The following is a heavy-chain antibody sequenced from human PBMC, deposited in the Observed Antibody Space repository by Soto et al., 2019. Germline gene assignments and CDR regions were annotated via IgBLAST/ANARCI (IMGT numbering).Heavy chain of an antibody. V-gene: IGHV5-51*01. CDR3: ARQGGSYDTYYYYYGMDV. Sequence: PGESLKISCKGSGYSFTSYWIGWVRQMPGKGLEWMGIIYPGDSDTRYSPSFQGQVTISADKSISTAYLQWSSLKASDTAMYYCARQGGSYDTYYYYYGMDVWGQGTTVTVSS. J-gene: IGHJ6*02. CDR2: IYPGDSDT. CDR1: GYSFTSYW. D-gene: IGHD1-26*01.